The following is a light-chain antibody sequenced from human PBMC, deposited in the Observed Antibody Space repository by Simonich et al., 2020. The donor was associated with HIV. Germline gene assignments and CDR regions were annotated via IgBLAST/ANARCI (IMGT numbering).Light chain of an antibody. Sequence: QSALPQPASVSGSPGQSITFSCTGTSSDVGGYNYVSWYQQHPGKAPKLMIFDVSKRPSVISNRFSGSKSGNTASLTISGLQAEDEADYYCSSYRSSGTLVFGGGTKLTVL. CDR2: DVS. CDR1: SSDVGGYNY. CDR3: SSYRSSGTLV. V-gene: IGLV2-14*01. J-gene: IGLJ3*02.